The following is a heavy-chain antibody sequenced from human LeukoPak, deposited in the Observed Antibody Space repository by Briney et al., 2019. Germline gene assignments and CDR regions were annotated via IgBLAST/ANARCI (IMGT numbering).Heavy chain of an antibody. J-gene: IGHJ5*02. D-gene: IGHD5-12*01. V-gene: IGHV5-51*01. CDR2: IYPGDSDT. CDR3: ARFPSGYADR. Sequence: EWMGIIYPGDSDTRYSPSFQGQVTISADKSISTAYLQWSSLKASDTAMYYCARFPSGYADRWGQGTLVTVSS.